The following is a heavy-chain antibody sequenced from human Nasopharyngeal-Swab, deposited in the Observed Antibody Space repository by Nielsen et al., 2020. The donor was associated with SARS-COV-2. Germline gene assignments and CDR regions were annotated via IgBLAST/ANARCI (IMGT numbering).Heavy chain of an antibody. Sequence: GESLKISCAASGFTFSGYSMNWVRQAPGKGLEWVSSISSSSSYIYYADSVKGRFTISRDNAKNSLYLQMNSLRAEDTAVYYCARVDGYSYGYYYYYYGMDVWGQGTTVTVSS. J-gene: IGHJ6*02. CDR1: GFTFSGYS. CDR2: ISSSSSYI. D-gene: IGHD5-18*01. CDR3: ARVDGYSYGYYYYYYGMDV. V-gene: IGHV3-21*01.